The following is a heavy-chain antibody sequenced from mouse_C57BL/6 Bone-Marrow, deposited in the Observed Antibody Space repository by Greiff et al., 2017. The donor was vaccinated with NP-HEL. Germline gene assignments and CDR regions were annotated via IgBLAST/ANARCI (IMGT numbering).Heavy chain of an antibody. Sequence: VKLVESGAELARPGASVKLSCKASGYTFTSYGISWVQQRTGQGLEWIGEIYPRSGNTYYNEKFKGKATLTADKSSSTAYMELRSLTSEDSAVYFCARWENYYGNYWFAYWGQGTLVTVSA. J-gene: IGHJ3*01. V-gene: IGHV1-81*01. CDR2: IYPRSGNT. D-gene: IGHD2-1*01. CDR3: ARWENYYGNYWFAY. CDR1: GYTFTSYG.